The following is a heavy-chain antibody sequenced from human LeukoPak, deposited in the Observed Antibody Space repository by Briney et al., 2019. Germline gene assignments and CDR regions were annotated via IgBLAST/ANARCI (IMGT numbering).Heavy chain of an antibody. J-gene: IGHJ4*02. CDR2: IGTAGDT. Sequence: GGSLRLSCAASGFTFSSYDMHWVRQATGKGLEWVSAIGTAGDTYYPDSVKGRFTISRENAKNSLYLQMNSLRAGDTAVYYCAREQRITMVRGVITTCFFDYWGQGTLVTVSS. V-gene: IGHV3-13*01. D-gene: IGHD3-10*01. CDR3: AREQRITMVRGVITTCFFDY. CDR1: GFTFSSYD.